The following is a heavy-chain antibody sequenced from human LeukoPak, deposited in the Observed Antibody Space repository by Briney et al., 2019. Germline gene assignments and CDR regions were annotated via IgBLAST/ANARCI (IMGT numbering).Heavy chain of an antibody. Sequence: SGGSLRLSCEASGFTFSSYGIHWVRQAPGKGLEWVAVISYDGSNKYYAESVKGRFTISRDNSKNTLYLQMNSLRAEDTAVYYCAKVSEGYSSSWYEYFQHWGQGTLVTVSS. V-gene: IGHV3-30-3*01. CDR2: ISYDGSNK. CDR3: AKVSEGYSSSWYEYFQH. CDR1: GFTFSSYG. D-gene: IGHD6-13*01. J-gene: IGHJ1*01.